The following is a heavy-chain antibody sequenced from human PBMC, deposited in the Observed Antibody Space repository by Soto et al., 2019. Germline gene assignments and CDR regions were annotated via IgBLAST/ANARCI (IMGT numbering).Heavy chain of an antibody. D-gene: IGHD1-7*01. Sequence: SETLSLTCAVYGGSFSGYYWSWIRQPPGKGLEWIGEINHSGSTNYNPSLKSRVTISADTSKNQFSLRLSSVTAADTAVYYCARVDGYNWNYVALLKTFYGMDVWGQGTTVTVSS. J-gene: IGHJ6*02. V-gene: IGHV4-34*01. CDR2: INHSGST. CDR3: ARVDGYNWNYVALLKTFYGMDV. CDR1: GGSFSGYY.